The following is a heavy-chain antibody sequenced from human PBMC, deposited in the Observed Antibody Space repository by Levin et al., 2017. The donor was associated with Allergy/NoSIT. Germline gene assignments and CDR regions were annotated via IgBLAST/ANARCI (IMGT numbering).Heavy chain of an antibody. J-gene: IGHJ4*02. CDR2: IKQDGSEK. Sequence: GESLKISCAASGFTFSSYWMSWVRQAPGKGLEWVANIKQDGSEKYYVDSVKGRFTISRDNAKNSLYLQMNSLRAEDTAVYYCARALLWFREPPGGYWGQGTLVTVSS. V-gene: IGHV3-7*01. D-gene: IGHD3-10*01. CDR3: ARALLWFREPPGGY. CDR1: GFTFSSYW.